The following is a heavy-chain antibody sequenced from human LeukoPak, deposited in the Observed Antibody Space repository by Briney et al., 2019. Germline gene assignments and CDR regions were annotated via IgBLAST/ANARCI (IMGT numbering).Heavy chain of an antibody. D-gene: IGHD1-7*01. J-gene: IGHJ4*02. CDR3: ASARKELPAFFDY. CDR1: GGSISSSSYY. Sequence: SETLSLTCTVSGGSISSSSYYWGWLRQPPGKGLEWIGSIHYSGSTYNNPSLNSRVTISVDMSKNQLSLKLSFVTAADTAVYHCASARKELPAFFDYWGQGTLVTVSS. CDR2: IHYSGST. V-gene: IGHV4-39*01.